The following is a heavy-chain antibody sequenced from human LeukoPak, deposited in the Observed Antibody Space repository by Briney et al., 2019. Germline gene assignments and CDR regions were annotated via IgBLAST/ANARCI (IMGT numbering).Heavy chain of an antibody. CDR2: IRSDGSDT. V-gene: IGHV3-30*02. J-gene: IGHJ4*02. CDR1: GFTFSSYS. CDR3: AIIPLGGRFDY. Sequence: GGSLRLSCAASGFTFSSYSMNWVRQAPGQGLEWVGFIRSDGSDTYYGDSVKGRFTISRDNSKKILHLQMNSLRPGDTAVYYCAIIPLGGRFDYWGQGTLVIVSS. D-gene: IGHD3-10*01.